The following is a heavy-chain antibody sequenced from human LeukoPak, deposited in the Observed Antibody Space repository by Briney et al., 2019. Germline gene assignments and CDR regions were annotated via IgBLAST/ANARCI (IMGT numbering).Heavy chain of an antibody. J-gene: IGHJ4*02. V-gene: IGHV3-23*01. CDR2: ISGSGGST. D-gene: IGHD6-19*01. CDR1: GFTFNTYA. Sequence: GGSLRLSCAAPGFTFNTYAMSWVRQAPGKGLEWVSAISGSGGSTFYADSVKGRFTISRDYSKNTLYLQMNSLRAEDTALYYCAKDRANTVAGYYFDYWGQGTLVTVSS. CDR3: AKDRANTVAGYYFDY.